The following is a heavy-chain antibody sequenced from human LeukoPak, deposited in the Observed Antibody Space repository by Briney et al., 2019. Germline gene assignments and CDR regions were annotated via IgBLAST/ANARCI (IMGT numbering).Heavy chain of an antibody. Sequence: GGSLRLSCAASGFTFSSYEMNWVRQAPGKGLEWVSYISSSGSTIHYTDSVKGRFTISRDNAKNSLYLQMNSLRAEDTAVYYCAELGITMIGGVWGKGTTVTISS. CDR2: ISSSGSTI. D-gene: IGHD3-10*02. CDR3: AELGITMIGGV. V-gene: IGHV3-48*03. J-gene: IGHJ6*04. CDR1: GFTFSSYE.